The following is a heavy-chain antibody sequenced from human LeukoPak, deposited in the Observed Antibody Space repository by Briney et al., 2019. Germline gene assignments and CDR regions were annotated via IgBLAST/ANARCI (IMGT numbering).Heavy chain of an antibody. D-gene: IGHD2-8*02. Sequence: GGSLRLSCAASGXTFXTXXXXXVXXXPGXXLXWXAIIWXXXXXKEYADSVKGRFTVSRDNSKNTLDMQMNSLRAEDTAVYYCARGYCTGNNCRPYYYYGMDVWGQGTTVTVSS. CDR2: IWXXXXXK. CDR3: ARGYCTGNNCRPYYYYGMDV. J-gene: IGHJ6*02. CDR1: GXTFXTXX. V-gene: IGHV3-33*01.